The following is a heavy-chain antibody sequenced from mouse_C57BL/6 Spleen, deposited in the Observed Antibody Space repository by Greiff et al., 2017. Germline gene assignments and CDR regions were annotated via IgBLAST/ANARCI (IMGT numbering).Heavy chain of an antibody. CDR2: INPSTGGT. Sequence: VQLQQSGPELVKPGASVKISCKASGYSFTGYYMNWVKQSPEKSLEWIGGINPSTGGTTYNQKFKAKATLTVDKSASTAYMQLKSLTSEDAAVYYCARFAWDYGSRYAMECWGQGTSVTVSS. J-gene: IGHJ4*01. CDR3: ARFAWDYGSRYAMEC. CDR1: GYSFTGYY. D-gene: IGHD1-1*01. V-gene: IGHV1-42*01.